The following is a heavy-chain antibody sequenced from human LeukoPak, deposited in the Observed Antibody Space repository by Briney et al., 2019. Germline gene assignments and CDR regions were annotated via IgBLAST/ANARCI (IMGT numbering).Heavy chain of an antibody. CDR3: ARGARRGYSNWFDP. V-gene: IGHV1-2*02. J-gene: IGHJ5*02. CDR1: GYTFTGYY. D-gene: IGHD5-18*01. Sequence: ASVKVSCKGSGYTFTGYYMHWVRQAPGQGLEWMGWINPNSGGTNYAQKFQGRVTMTRDTSISTAYMELSRLRSDDTAVYYCARGARRGYSNWFDPWGQGTLVTVSS. CDR2: INPNSGGT.